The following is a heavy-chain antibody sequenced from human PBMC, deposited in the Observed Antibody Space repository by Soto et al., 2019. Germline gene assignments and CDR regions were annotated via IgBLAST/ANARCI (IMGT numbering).Heavy chain of an antibody. CDR1: GFSLSTSGVG. V-gene: IGHV2-5*02. CDR3: AHRLETPGDFDY. CDR2: VYWDDDK. D-gene: IGHD3-10*01. J-gene: IGHJ4*02. Sequence: QITLKESGPTLVNPTQTLTLTCTFSGFSLSTSGVGVGWIRQPPGKALEWLALVYWDDDKRFSPSLKTRLTITKDTSKNQVVLTMTNMDPVDTATYYCAHRLETPGDFDYWGQGTLVTVSS.